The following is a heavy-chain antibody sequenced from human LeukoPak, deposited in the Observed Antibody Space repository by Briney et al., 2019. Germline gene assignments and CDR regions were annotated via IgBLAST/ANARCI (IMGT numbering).Heavy chain of an antibody. J-gene: IGHJ4*02. CDR1: GFTFSSYA. Sequence: PGGSLRLSCAASGFTFSSYAMSWVRQAPGKGLEWGSAISGSGVSTYYADSVKGRFTISRDNSKNTLYLQMNSLRAEDTAVYYCAKGGAYYYDSSASGFDYWGQGTLVTVSS. CDR2: ISGSGVST. CDR3: AKGGAYYYDSSASGFDY. D-gene: IGHD3-22*01. V-gene: IGHV3-23*01.